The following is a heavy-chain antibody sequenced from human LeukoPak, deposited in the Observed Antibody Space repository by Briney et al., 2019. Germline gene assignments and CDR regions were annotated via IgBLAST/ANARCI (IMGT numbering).Heavy chain of an antibody. D-gene: IGHD3-22*01. CDR2: FYHGGRT. J-gene: IGHJ4*02. V-gene: IGHV4-38-2*02. Sequence: KPSETLSLTCAVSGYSISSGYYWGWIRQPPGKRQEWIGSFYHGGRTHYNPSLKSRVTVSVDTSKNQFSLKLSSVTAADTAVYYCAKDSDYDSSGYYYVGFDYWGQGTLVTVSS. CDR1: GYSISSGYY. CDR3: AKDSDYDSSGYYYVGFDY.